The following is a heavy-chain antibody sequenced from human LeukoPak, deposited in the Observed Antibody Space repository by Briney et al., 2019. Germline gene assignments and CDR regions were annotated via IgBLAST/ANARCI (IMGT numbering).Heavy chain of an antibody. D-gene: IGHD3-22*01. Sequence: SVKVSCKASGGTFSSYAISWVRQAPGQGLEWMGGIIPIFGTANYAQKFQGRVTITADESTSTAYMELSSLRSEDTAVYYCAAFTTYYYDSSGYYYHYWGQGTLATVSS. CDR3: AAFTTYYYDSSGYYYHY. V-gene: IGHV1-69*01. CDR2: IIPIFGTA. J-gene: IGHJ4*02. CDR1: GGTFSSYA.